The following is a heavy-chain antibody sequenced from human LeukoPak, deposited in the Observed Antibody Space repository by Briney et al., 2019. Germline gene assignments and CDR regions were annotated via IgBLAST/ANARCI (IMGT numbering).Heavy chain of an antibody. V-gene: IGHV3-7*01. D-gene: IGHD2-21*02. Sequence: GGSLRLSCAASGFTFSSYWMNWVRQAPGKGLEWVAIIKQDGTETFYVDSVKGRFTISRDNVKNSLYLQMNSLRAEDTAVYYCARDRSDCGGDCYSHWFDPWGQGTLVTVSS. J-gene: IGHJ5*02. CDR3: ARDRSDCGGDCYSHWFDP. CDR1: GFTFSSYW. CDR2: IKQDGTET.